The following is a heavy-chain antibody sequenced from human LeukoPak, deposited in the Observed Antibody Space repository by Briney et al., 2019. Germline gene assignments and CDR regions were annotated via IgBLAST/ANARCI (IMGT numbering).Heavy chain of an antibody. CDR3: ARGPYVDTAMGYFDY. D-gene: IGHD5-18*01. CDR1: GGSISSSNW. CDR2: INHSGST. J-gene: IGHJ4*02. V-gene: IGHV4-4*02. Sequence: PSGTLSLTCAVSGGSISSSNWWNWVRQPPGKGLEWIGEINHSGSTNYNPSLKSRVTISVDTSKNQFSLKLSSVTAADTAVYYCARGPYVDTAMGYFDYWGQGTLVTVSS.